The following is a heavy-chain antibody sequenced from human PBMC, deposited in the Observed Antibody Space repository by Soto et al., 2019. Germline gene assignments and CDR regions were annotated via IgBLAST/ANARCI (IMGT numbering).Heavy chain of an antibody. D-gene: IGHD6-13*01. V-gene: IGHV1-2*02. Sequence: QVQLVQSGSEVKKPGASVKVSCKASGYTFTGYYMHWVRQAPGQGLEWMGWINPNSGGTNYAQQFQGMVTMTSDTSSSTDYMDLSRLRYDATAVYYCARVHGSSWYVGDYWGQGTLVTVSS. J-gene: IGHJ4*02. CDR1: GYTFTGYY. CDR3: ARVHGSSWYVGDY. CDR2: INPNSGGT.